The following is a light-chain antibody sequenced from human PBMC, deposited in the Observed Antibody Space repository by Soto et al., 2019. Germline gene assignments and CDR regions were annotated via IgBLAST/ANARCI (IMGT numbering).Light chain of an antibody. V-gene: IGKV3-15*01. CDR1: RSINNSF. CDR2: GAS. Sequence: DMVLTRSPATHSISPVERESVYRGASRSINNSFLAWFQQKPGQAPRLLIYGASTMATGIPARFFGSGSGTECTLTSSSLQSEDFATYYCQQYNSYSETFGQGTKVDIK. CDR3: QQYNSYSET. J-gene: IGKJ1*01.